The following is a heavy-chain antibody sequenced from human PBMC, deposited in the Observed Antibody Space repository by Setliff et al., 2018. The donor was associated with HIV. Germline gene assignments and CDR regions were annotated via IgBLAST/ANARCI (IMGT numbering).Heavy chain of an antibody. J-gene: IGHJ4*02. CDR1: GGSISSGGYY. CDR3: ARGGSEWLPFDY. V-gene: IGHV4-31*03. Sequence: PSETLSLTCTVSGGSISSGGYYWSWIRQHPGKGLEWIGYIYYSGSTYYNPSLKSRVTISVDTSKNQFSLKLGSVTAADTAVYYCARGGSEWLPFDYWGQGTLVTVSS. D-gene: IGHD3-3*01. CDR2: IYYSGST.